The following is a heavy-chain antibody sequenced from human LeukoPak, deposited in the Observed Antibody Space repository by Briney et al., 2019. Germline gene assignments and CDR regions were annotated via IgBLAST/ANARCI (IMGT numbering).Heavy chain of an antibody. CDR1: GGSISSGGYY. J-gene: IGHJ4*02. V-gene: IGHV4-31*03. D-gene: IGHD3-10*01. CDR3: ARNSVLLWFGELFPYYFDY. CDR2: IYYSGST. Sequence: SQTLPLTCTVSGGSISSGGYYWSWIRQHPGKGLEWIGYIYYSGSTYYNPSLKSRVTISVDTSKNQFSLKLSSLTAADTAVYYCARNSVLLWFGELFPYYFDYWGQGTLVTVSS.